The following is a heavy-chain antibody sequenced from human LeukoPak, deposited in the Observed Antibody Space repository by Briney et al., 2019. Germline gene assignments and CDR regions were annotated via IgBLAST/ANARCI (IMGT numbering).Heavy chain of an antibody. CDR1: GGSISSSSYY. J-gene: IGHJ3*02. Sequence: PSETLSLTCTVSGGSISSSSYYWGWIRQPPGKGLEWIGSIYHSGSTYYNPSLKSRVTISVDTSKNQFSLKLSSVTAADTAVYYCARGLYYYDSEGAEAKEDAFDIWGQGTMVTVSS. V-gene: IGHV4-39*07. CDR3: ARGLYYYDSEGAEAKEDAFDI. D-gene: IGHD3-22*01. CDR2: IYHSGST.